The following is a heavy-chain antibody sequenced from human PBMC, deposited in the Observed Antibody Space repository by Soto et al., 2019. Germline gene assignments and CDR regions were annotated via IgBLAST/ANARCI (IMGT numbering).Heavy chain of an antibody. J-gene: IGHJ4*02. CDR3: ARTLGYCTNGVCSAPDY. CDR1: GYTFTSYG. CDR2: ISAYNGNT. D-gene: IGHD2-8*01. V-gene: IGHV1-18*01. Sequence: ASVKVSCKASGYTFTSYGISWVRQALGQGLEWMGWISAYNGNTNYAQKLQGRVTMTTDTSTSTAYMELRSLRSDDTAVYYCARTLGYCTNGVCSAPDYWGQGTLVTVSS.